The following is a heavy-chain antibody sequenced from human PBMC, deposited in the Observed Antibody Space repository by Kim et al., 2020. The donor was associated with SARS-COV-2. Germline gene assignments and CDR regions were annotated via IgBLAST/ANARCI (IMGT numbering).Heavy chain of an antibody. J-gene: IGHJ4*02. CDR3: ARDGGFDY. V-gene: IGHV3-7*01. CDR2: GREK. Sequence: GREKYYVDDVKGQITISRDNAKNSLYLQMNSLRAEDPAVYYCARDGGFDYWGQGTLVTVSS. D-gene: IGHD2-15*01.